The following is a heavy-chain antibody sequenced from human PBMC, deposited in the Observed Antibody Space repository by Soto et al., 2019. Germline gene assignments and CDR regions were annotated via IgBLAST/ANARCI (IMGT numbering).Heavy chain of an antibody. V-gene: IGHV6-1*01. CDR1: GDSFSSNGVA. CDR3: ARRKYSGFDV. Sequence: SQTLSLTCAISGDSFSSNGVAWNWIRQSPSRGLEWLGRTYYRSKWYNDYAVSVKSRITVNPDTSKNQFSLQLSSVTPEDTAVYYCARRKYSGFDVWGQGTMVPVSS. J-gene: IGHJ3*01. CDR2: TYYRSKWYN. D-gene: IGHD2-15*01.